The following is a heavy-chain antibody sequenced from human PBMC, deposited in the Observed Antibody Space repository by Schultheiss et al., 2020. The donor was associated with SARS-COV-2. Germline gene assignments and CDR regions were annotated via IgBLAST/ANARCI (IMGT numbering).Heavy chain of an antibody. V-gene: IGHV1-2*04. J-gene: IGHJ6*02. Sequence: ASVKVSCKASGYTFTSYYMHWVRQAPGQGLEWMGIINPNSGGTNYAQKFQGWVTMTRDTSISTAYMELSRLRSDDTAVYYCARGDGLVPYHYGMDVWGQGTTVTVSS. D-gene: IGHD3/OR15-3a*01. CDR1: GYTFTSYY. CDR2: INPNSGGT. CDR3: ARGDGLVPYHYGMDV.